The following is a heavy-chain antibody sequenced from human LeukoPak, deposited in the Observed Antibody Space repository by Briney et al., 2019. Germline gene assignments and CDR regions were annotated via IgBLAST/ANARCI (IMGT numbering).Heavy chain of an antibody. CDR2: ISSSGSTI. Sequence: PGGALRLSCAASGFTFSNYEMNWVRQAPGKGLEWVSYISSSGSTIYYADSVKGRFTISRDNAKNSLYLQMNSLRAEDTAVYYCAKDPTHFRVWDDYDNTRLNYWGQGTLVTVSS. CDR1: GFTFSNYE. V-gene: IGHV3-48*03. J-gene: IGHJ4*02. D-gene: IGHD3-22*01. CDR3: AKDPTHFRVWDDYDNTRLNY.